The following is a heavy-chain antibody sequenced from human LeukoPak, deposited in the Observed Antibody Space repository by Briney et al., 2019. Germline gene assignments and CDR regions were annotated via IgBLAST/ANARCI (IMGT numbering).Heavy chain of an antibody. CDR2: ITGSSTWT. D-gene: IGHD7-27*01. Sequence: GGSPRLSCEASGFTFGTYGMTWVRQAPGKGLEWVSGITGSSTWTYYADSVRGRFTISRDNSKNTLHLQMNNLTADDTAIYYCARELVSLGTGYFDLWGRGTLVTVSS. J-gene: IGHJ2*01. V-gene: IGHV3-23*01. CDR3: ARELVSLGTGYFDL. CDR1: GFTFGTYG.